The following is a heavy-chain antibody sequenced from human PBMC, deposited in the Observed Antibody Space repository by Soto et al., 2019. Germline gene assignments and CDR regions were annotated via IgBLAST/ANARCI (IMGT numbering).Heavy chain of an antibody. CDR3: AKDQQKTIFGVVITLDDY. J-gene: IGHJ4*02. Sequence: GGSLRLSCAASGFTFSSYAMSWVRQAPGKGLEWVSAISGSGGSTYYADSVKGRFTISRDNSKNTLYLQMNSLRADDTAVYYCAKDQQKTIFGVVITLDDYWGQGTLVTVSS. V-gene: IGHV3-23*01. CDR2: ISGSGGST. CDR1: GFTFSSYA. D-gene: IGHD3-3*01.